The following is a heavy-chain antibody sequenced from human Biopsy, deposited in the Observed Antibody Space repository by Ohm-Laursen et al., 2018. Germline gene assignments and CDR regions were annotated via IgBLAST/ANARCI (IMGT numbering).Heavy chain of an antibody. V-gene: IGHV3-21*01. Sequence: SLRLSCAASGFTFSSYSMNWVRQAPGKGLEWISYISETSSHIYDADSVKGRFTVARDNAKNSLYLQLNSLRAEDTAVYYCTRAYRYGLDAFDMWGQGTMVTVSS. CDR2: ISETSSHI. D-gene: IGHD3-16*01. CDR3: TRAYRYGLDAFDM. CDR1: GFTFSSYS. J-gene: IGHJ3*02.